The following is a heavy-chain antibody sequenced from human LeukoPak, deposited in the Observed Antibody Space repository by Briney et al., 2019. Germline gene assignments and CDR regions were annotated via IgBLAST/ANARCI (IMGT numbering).Heavy chain of an antibody. CDR1: GGSISNYY. CDR3: ARGRGFATPLYYYYYYMDV. V-gene: IGHV4-4*07. D-gene: IGHD2-15*01. Sequence: SETLSLTCTVSGGSISNYYWSWIRQPAGRGLEWIGRIYTSGSTNYNPSLKSRVTISVDTSKNQFSLKLSSVTAADTAVYYCARGRGFATPLYYYYYYMDVWGKGTTVTVSS. J-gene: IGHJ6*03. CDR2: IYTSGST.